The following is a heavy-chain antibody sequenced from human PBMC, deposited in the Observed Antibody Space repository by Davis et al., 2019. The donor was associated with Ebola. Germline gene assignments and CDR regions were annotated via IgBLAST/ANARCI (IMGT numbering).Heavy chain of an antibody. D-gene: IGHD2/OR15-2a*01. CDR2: IYPGDSDT. CDR3: ARQEALYGSIDN. CDR1: GYSFTSYW. J-gene: IGHJ4*02. V-gene: IGHV5-51*01. Sequence: PGGSLRLSCKGSGYSFTSYWIAWVRQMPGKGLEWMGIIYPGDSDTRYSPSFQGQVTISADESISTAYLQWSSLKASDSAMYYCARQEALYGSIDNWGQGTLVTVSS.